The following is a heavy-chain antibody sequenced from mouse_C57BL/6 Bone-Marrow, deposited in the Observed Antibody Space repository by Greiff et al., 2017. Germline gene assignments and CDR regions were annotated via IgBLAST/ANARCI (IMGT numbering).Heavy chain of an antibody. J-gene: IGHJ1*03. D-gene: IGHD1-1*01. CDR3: ARLGPHYYGSSWYFDV. V-gene: IGHV1-81*01. CDR2: IYPRSGNT. Sequence: VKLMESGAELARPGASVKLSCKASCYTFTSYGISWVKQRTGQGLEWIGEIYPRSGNTYYNEMFKGKATLTADKSSSTAYMELRSLTSEDSAVYFCARLGPHYYGSSWYFDVGGTGTTGTVSS. CDR1: CYTFTSYG.